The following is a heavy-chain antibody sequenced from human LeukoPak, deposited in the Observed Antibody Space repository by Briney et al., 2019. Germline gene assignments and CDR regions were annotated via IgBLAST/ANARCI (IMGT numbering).Heavy chain of an antibody. CDR1: GYTFTCYV. CDR3: ARQMVGSQDAFDI. V-gene: IGHV1-2*06. D-gene: IGHD2-8*01. Sequence: GASGKVSCKASGYTFTCYVMHWVGQARGQGGEWMGRLNPNSGGTNYAQRFQGRVTMTRDTSISTAYMELNRLISDDTAVYYCARQMVGSQDAFDIWGQGTMVTVSS. CDR2: LNPNSGGT. J-gene: IGHJ3*02.